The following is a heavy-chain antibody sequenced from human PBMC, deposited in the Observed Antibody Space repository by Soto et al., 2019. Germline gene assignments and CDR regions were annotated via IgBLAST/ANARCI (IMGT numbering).Heavy chain of an antibody. Sequence: SETLSLTCTVSGGSISSYYWSWIRQRPGKGMGWIGYIYYSGSTYYNPSLKSRVTISVDTSKNQFSLKLSSVTAADTAVYYCARDIKNPLYGSGSYYNFGAFDIWGQGTMVTVSS. D-gene: IGHD3-10*01. CDR3: ARDIKNPLYGSGSYYNFGAFDI. CDR1: GGSISSYY. J-gene: IGHJ3*02. V-gene: IGHV4-59*12. CDR2: IYYSGST.